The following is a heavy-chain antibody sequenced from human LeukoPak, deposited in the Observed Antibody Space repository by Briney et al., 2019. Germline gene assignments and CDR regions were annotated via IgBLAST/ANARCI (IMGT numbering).Heavy chain of an antibody. V-gene: IGHV3-30*03. Sequence: GGSLRLSCAASGFTFSSYGMHWVRQAPGKGLEWVAVISYDGSNKYYADSVKGRFTISRDNSKNTLYLQMNSLRAEDTAVYYCARGSRYCSSTSCYDYYYGMDVWGQGTTVTVSS. D-gene: IGHD2-2*01. CDR1: GFTFSSYG. CDR3: ARGSRYCSSTSCYDYYYGMDV. J-gene: IGHJ6*02. CDR2: ISYDGSNK.